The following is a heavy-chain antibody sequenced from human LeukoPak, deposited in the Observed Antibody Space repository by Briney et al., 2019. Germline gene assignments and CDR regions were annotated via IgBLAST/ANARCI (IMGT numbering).Heavy chain of an antibody. D-gene: IGHD3-10*01. Sequence: QSGGSLRLSCAASGFTFSSYAMPWVRQAPGKGLEWVAVISYDGSNKYYADSVKGRFTISRDNSKNTLYLQMNSLRAEDTAVYYCAREHGSGSYYDYWGQGTLVTVSS. CDR2: ISYDGSNK. CDR1: GFTFSSYA. J-gene: IGHJ4*02. V-gene: IGHV3-30-3*01. CDR3: AREHGSGSYYDY.